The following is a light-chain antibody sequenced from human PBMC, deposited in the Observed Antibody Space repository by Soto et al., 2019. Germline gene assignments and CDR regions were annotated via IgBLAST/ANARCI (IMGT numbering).Light chain of an antibody. J-gene: IGKJ1*01. CDR1: EGLLHSNGNNY. CDR2: LGS. Sequence: DIVMTQSPLSLPVTPGEPASISCRSSEGLLHSNGNNYLDWYLQKPGQSPQVLIYLGSNRASGVPDRFSGSGSGRDFTLKISRVEAEDVGVYYCMQALQTRWTFGQGTKVDIK. V-gene: IGKV2-28*01. CDR3: MQALQTRWT.